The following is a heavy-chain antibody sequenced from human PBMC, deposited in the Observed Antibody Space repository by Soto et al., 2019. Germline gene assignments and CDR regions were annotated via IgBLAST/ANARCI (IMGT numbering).Heavy chain of an antibody. V-gene: IGHV1-24*01. J-gene: IGHJ6*02. CDR3: ATEGRIAAAGTLPYYYYGMDV. CDR2: FDPEDGET. Sequence: ASVKVSCKVSGYTLTELSMHWVRQAPGKGLEWMAGFDPEDGETIYAQKFQGRVTMTEDTSTDTAYMELSSLRSEDTAVYYCATEGRIAAAGTLPYYYYGMDVLGQWTTVTVCS. D-gene: IGHD6-13*01. CDR1: GYTLTELS.